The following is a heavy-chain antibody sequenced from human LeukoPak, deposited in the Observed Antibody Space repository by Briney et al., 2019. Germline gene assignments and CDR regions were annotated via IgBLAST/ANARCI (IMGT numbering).Heavy chain of an antibody. CDR3: ATLYSRYSDY. CDR2: ISGSST. V-gene: IGHV3-23*01. CDR1: GFTLSNYA. J-gene: IGHJ4*02. Sequence: QPGGSLRLSCAASGFTLSNYALSWVRQAPGKGLEWVSAISGSSTLYADSVKGRFTISRDNSRNTVYLQMNSLRVEDTAIYYCATLYSRYSDYWGKGTLVTVS. D-gene: IGHD3-22*01.